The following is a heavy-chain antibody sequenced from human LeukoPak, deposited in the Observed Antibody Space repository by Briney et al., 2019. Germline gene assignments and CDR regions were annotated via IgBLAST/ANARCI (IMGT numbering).Heavy chain of an antibody. D-gene: IGHD6-13*01. Sequence: GGSLRLSCAASGFTFSSYSMNWVRQAPGKGLEWVSYISSSSSTIYYADSVKGRFTISRDNAKNSLYLQMNSLRAEDTAVYYCAREYVTRYSSSWYSDFDYWGQGTLVTVSS. CDR2: ISSSSSTI. CDR1: GFTFSSYS. CDR3: AREYVTRYSSSWYSDFDY. J-gene: IGHJ4*02. V-gene: IGHV3-48*01.